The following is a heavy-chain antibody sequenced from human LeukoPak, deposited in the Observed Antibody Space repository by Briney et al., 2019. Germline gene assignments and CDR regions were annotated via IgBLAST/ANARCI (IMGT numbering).Heavy chain of an antibody. V-gene: IGHV4-30-4*01. D-gene: IGHD4-17*01. CDR3: ARALYSMTTVTTEYWFDY. CDR2: IYYSGST. J-gene: IGHJ4*02. Sequence: PSGTLSLTCAVSGGSISSSYYWSWIRQPPGKGLEWIGYIYYSGSTYYNPSLQSRVIISVDTSKNQFSLKLTSVTAADTAVYYCARALYSMTTVTTEYWFDYWGQGTLVTVSS. CDR1: GGSISSSYY.